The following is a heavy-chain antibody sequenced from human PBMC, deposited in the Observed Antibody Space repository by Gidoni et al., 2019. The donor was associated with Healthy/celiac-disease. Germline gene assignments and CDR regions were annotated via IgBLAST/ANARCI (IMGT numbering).Heavy chain of an antibody. CDR3: ASPTDIVVVPAAIMSSDAFDI. V-gene: IGHV4-39*01. CDR2: IYYSGST. CDR1: GGSISSSSYY. Sequence: QLQLQESGPGLVKPSETLSLTCTVSGGSISSSSYYWGWIRQPPGKGLEWIGSIYYSGSTYYNPSLKSRVTISVDTSKNQFSLKLSSVTAADTAVYYCASPTDIVVVPAAIMSSDAFDIWGQGTMVTVSS. D-gene: IGHD2-2*01. J-gene: IGHJ3*02.